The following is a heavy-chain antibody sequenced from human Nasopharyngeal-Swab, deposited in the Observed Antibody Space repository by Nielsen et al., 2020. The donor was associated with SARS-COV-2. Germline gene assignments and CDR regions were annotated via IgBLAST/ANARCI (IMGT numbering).Heavy chain of an antibody. J-gene: IGHJ4*02. CDR3: AGRLTGYYPLDY. CDR1: GGTFSSYA. V-gene: IGHV1-69*05. Sequence: SVKVSCKASGGTFSSYAISWVRQAPGQGLEWMGGIIPIFGTANYAQKFQGRVTMTRDTSTSTVYMELSSLRSEDTAVYYCAGRLTGYYPLDYWGQGTLVTVSS. CDR2: IIPIFGTA. D-gene: IGHD3-9*01.